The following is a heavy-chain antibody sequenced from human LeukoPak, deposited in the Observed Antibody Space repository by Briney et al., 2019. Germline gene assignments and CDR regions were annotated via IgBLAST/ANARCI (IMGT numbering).Heavy chain of an antibody. D-gene: IGHD3-22*01. CDR2: IYHSGST. V-gene: IGHV4-30-2*01. J-gene: IGHJ4*02. CDR1: GGSISSGGYS. CDR3: AREKDSSGYIDY. Sequence: PSETLSLTCAVSGGSISSGGYSWSWIRQPPGKGLEWIGYIYHSGSTYYNPSLKSRVTISVDRSKNQFSLKLCPVTAADTAVYYCAREKDSSGYIDYWGQGTLVTVSS.